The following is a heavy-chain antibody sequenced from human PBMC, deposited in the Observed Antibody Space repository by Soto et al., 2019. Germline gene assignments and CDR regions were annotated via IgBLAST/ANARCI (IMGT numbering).Heavy chain of an antibody. J-gene: IGHJ6*02. CDR2: VSVSGGST. CDR1: GFTFSSYA. D-gene: IGHD2-2*01. Sequence: GGSLRLSCAASGFTFSSYAMSWVRQAPGKGLEWVSTVSVSGGSTYYSDSVKGRFTISRDNSKNTLYLQMNSLRAEDTAIYYCAKDEVVRNYHGMDVWGQGTTVTVSS. CDR3: AKDEVVRNYHGMDV. V-gene: IGHV3-23*01.